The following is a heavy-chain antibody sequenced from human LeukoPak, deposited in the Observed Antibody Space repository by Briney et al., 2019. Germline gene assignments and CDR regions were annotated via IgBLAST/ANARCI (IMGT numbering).Heavy chain of an antibody. J-gene: IGHJ6*03. CDR3: ARGRDGSGSYVYYYYMDV. Sequence: PGGSLRLSCATSGFTFSSYWMSWVRQAPGKGLEGVANIKQDGSEKYYVDSVKGRFTISRDNAKNSLYLQMNSLRAEDTAVYYCARGRDGSGSYVYYYYMDVWGKGTTVTVSS. CDR2: IKQDGSEK. CDR1: GFTFSSYW. D-gene: IGHD3-10*01. V-gene: IGHV3-7*01.